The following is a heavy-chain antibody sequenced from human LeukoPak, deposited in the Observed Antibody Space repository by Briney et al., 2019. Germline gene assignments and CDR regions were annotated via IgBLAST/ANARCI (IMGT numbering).Heavy chain of an antibody. Sequence: AGGSLRLSCAASGFTFSSYSMNWVRQAPGKGLEWVSSISSSSSNIYYADSVKGRFTISRDNAKNSLYLQMNSLRVEDTAVYYCARCTTGRTFGSLREIKRSREIDYWGQGTLVTVSS. CDR2: ISSSSSNI. D-gene: IGHD1-1*01. CDR1: GFTFSSYS. CDR3: ARCTTGRTFGSLREIKRSREIDY. J-gene: IGHJ4*02. V-gene: IGHV3-21*01.